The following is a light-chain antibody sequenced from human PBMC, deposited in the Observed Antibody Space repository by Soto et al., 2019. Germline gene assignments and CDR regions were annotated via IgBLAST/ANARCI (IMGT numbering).Light chain of an antibody. V-gene: IGKV3-11*01. CDR1: QSVSSY. J-gene: IGKJ4*02. CDR2: DAS. Sequence: EIVLIQSPATLSLSPGERATLSCRASQSVSSYLAWYQQKPGQAPRLLIYDASNRATGIPARFSGSGSGTDFTLTISSLEPEEFAVYYCQQRSNWPGFGGGTKVEIK. CDR3: QQRSNWPG.